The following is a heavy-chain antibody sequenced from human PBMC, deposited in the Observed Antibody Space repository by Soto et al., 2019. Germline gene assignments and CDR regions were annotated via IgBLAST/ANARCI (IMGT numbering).Heavy chain of an antibody. CDR1: GGTFSSYA. CDR3: ANKGDYYDSSGHLRGDDAFDI. V-gene: IGHV1-69*06. J-gene: IGHJ3*02. Sequence: ASVKVSCKASGGTFSSYAISWVRQAPGQGLEWMGGIIPIFGTANYAQKFQCRVTITADKSTSTAYMELSRLRTEETAVYYCANKGDYYDSSGHLRGDDAFDIWGQGTMVPVSS. D-gene: IGHD3-22*01. CDR2: IIPIFGTA.